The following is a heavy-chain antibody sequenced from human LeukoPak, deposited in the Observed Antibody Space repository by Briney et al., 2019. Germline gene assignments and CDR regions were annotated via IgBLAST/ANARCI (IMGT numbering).Heavy chain of an antibody. CDR2: ISGSGGST. D-gene: IGHD2-21*01. V-gene: IGHV3-23*01. CDR3: AKVTSYCGGDCYFVDAFDI. J-gene: IGHJ3*02. Sequence: PGGSLRLSCAASGFTFSSYAMGWVRQAPGKGLEWVSAISGSGGSTYYADSVKGRFTISRDNSKNTLYLQMNSLRAEDTAVYYCAKVTSYCGGDCYFVDAFDIWGQGTMVTVSS. CDR1: GFTFSSYA.